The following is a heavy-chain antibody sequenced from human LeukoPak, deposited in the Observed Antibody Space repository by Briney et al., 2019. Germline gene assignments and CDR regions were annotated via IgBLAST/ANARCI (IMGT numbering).Heavy chain of an antibody. CDR3: AGSDTAMGYFDY. D-gene: IGHD5-18*01. CDR1: GGSISSSNW. CDR2: IYHSGST. Sequence: SETLSLTCAVSGGSISSSNWWSWVRQPPGKGLEWIGEIYHSGSTNYNPSLKSRVTIPVDKSKNQFSLKLSSVTAADTAVYYCAGSDTAMGYFDYWGQGTLVTVSS. V-gene: IGHV4-4*02. J-gene: IGHJ4*02.